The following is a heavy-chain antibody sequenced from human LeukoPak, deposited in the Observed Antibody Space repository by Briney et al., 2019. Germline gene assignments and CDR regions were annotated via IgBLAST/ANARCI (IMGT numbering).Heavy chain of an antibody. CDR2: IYHSGST. V-gene: IGHV4-38-2*02. CDR1: GYSISSGYY. D-gene: IGHD2-2*01. Sequence: PSETLSLTCTVSGYSISSGYYWGWIRQPPGKGLEWIGSIYHSGSTYYNPSLKSRVTILVDTSKNQFSLKLSSVTAADTAVYYCAREFPVVVVPAAAGGWFDPWGQGTLVTVSS. CDR3: AREFPVVVVPAAAGGWFDP. J-gene: IGHJ5*02.